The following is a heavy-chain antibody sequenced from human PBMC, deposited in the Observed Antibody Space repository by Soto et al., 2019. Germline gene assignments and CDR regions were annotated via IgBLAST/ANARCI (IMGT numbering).Heavy chain of an antibody. D-gene: IGHD3-10*01. CDR2: IYSGGST. V-gene: IGHV3-53*01. CDR3: ARATGQRSYYGSGSYPPHYGMDV. Sequence: GGSLRLSCAASGFTVSSNYMSWVRQAPGKGLEWVSVIYSGGSTYYADSVKGRFTISRDNSKNTLYLQMNSLRAEDTAVYYCARATGQRSYYGSGSYPPHYGMDVWGQGTTVTVS. CDR1: GFTVSSNY. J-gene: IGHJ6*02.